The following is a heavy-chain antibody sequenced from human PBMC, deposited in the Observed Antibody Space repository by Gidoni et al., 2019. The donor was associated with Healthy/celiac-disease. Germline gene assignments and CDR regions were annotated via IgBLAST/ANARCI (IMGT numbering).Heavy chain of an antibody. D-gene: IGHD6-13*01. CDR2: IWYDGSNK. V-gene: IGHV3-33*01. J-gene: IGHJ4*02. CDR1: GFTFSSYG. Sequence: QVQLVEPGGGVVQPGRYLRLSCAASGFTFSSYGMHWVRQAPGKGLEWVAVIWYDGSNKDYADSVKGRFTISSDNSKHTLYLQMNSLRAEDTAVYYCARDEALAAAGIDYWGQGTLVTVSS. CDR3: ARDEALAAAGIDY.